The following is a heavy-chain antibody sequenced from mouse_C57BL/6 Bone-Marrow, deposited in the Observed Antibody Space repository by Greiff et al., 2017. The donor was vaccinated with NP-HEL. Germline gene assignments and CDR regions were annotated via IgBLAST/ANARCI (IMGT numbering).Heavy chain of an antibody. Sequence: VQLQQSGAELVKPGASVKMSCKASGYTFTSYWITWVKQRPGQGLEWIGDIYPGSGSTNYNEKFKSKATLTVDTSSSTAYMQLSSLTSEDSAVYYCARWPYDYDAMDYWGQGTSVTVSS. CDR3: ARWPYDYDAMDY. CDR1: GYTFTSYW. CDR2: IYPGSGST. V-gene: IGHV1-55*01. J-gene: IGHJ4*01.